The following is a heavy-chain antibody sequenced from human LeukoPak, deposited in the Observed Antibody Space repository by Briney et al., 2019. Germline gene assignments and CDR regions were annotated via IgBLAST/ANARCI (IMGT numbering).Heavy chain of an antibody. J-gene: IGHJ4*02. CDR2: INHSGST. CDR1: GGSFSGYY. D-gene: IGHD3-3*01. V-gene: IGHV4-34*01. Sequence: PSGTLSHTCAVYGGSFSGYYWSWIRQPPGKGLEWIGEINHSGSTNYNPSLKSRVTISVDTSKNQFSLKLSSVTAADTAVYYCARVNAGLRFLEWSHLFDYWGQGTLVTVSS. CDR3: ARVNAGLRFLEWSHLFDY.